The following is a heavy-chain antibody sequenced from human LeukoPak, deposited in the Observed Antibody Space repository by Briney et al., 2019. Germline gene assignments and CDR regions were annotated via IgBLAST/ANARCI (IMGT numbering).Heavy chain of an antibody. J-gene: IGHJ4*02. CDR2: IYHSGST. Sequence: PSQTLSLTCAVSGGSISSGGYSWSWIRQPPGKGLEWIGYIYHSGSTYYNPSLKSRVTISVDRSENQFSLKLSSVTAADTAVYYCARDCGGDCYYFDYWGQGTLVTVSS. CDR1: GGSISSGGYS. D-gene: IGHD2-21*02. CDR3: ARDCGGDCYYFDY. V-gene: IGHV4-30-2*01.